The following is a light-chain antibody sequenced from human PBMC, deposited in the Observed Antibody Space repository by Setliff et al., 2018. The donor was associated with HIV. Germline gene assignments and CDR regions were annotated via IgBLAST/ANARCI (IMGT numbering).Light chain of an antibody. Sequence: SYELTQPPSVSVSPGQTASISCSGDKLGDRFASWYHQKPGQSPVLVMYLASKRPSGIPERCSGSHSGNTATLSIRGTQAMDEGDDYCQAWDSSTYVFGTGTKVTVL. CDR3: QAWDSSTYV. V-gene: IGLV3-1*01. CDR1: KLGDRF. CDR2: LAS. J-gene: IGLJ1*01.